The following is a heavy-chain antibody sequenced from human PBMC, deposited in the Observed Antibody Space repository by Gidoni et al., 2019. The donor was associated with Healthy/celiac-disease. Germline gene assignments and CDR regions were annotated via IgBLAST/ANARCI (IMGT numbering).Heavy chain of an antibody. Sequence: EVQLVESGGGLVQPGRSLRLSCAASGFTFDDYAMHWVRQAPGKGLEWVSGMSWNSGSIGYADSVKGRFTISRDNAKNALYLQMNSLRAEDKAFYYCAKDSLSWLVPAATRWFDPWGQGTLVTVSS. V-gene: IGHV3-9*01. CDR3: AKDSLSWLVPAATRWFDP. CDR2: MSWNSGSI. J-gene: IGHJ5*02. D-gene: IGHD2-2*01. CDR1: GFTFDDYA.